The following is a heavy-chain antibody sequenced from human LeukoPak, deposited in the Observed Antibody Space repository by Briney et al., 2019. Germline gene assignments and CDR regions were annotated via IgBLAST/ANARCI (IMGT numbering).Heavy chain of an antibody. J-gene: IGHJ4*02. CDR1: GFTFSSYA. D-gene: IGHD6-13*01. V-gene: IGHV3-30-3*01. Sequence: GGPLRLSCAVSGFTFSSYAMQWVRQAPGKGLEGVAVISYDGSNKSYAASATHRFTSSREHSKNTLYLQMNSLRAEDTALYYCARWIAAAGLVADYWGLGTLVTVSS. CDR3: ARWIAAAGLVADY. CDR2: ISYDGSNK.